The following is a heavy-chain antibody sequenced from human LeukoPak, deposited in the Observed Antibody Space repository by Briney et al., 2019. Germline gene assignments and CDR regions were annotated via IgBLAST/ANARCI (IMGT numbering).Heavy chain of an antibody. CDR1: GYTFTGYY. D-gene: IGHD2-15*01. V-gene: IGHV1-18*04. CDR3: ARDEVVVVVAATGSWFDP. CDR2: ISAHNGNT. J-gene: IGHJ5*02. Sequence: ASVKVSCKASGYTFTGYYMHWVRQAPGQGLEWMGWISAHNGNTNYAQKLQGRVTMTTDTSTSTAYMELRSLRSDDTAVYYCARDEVVVVVAATGSWFDPWGQGTLVTVSS.